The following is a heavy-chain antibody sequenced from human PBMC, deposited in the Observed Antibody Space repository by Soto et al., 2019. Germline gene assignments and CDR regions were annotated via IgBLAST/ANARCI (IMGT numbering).Heavy chain of an antibody. J-gene: IGHJ4*02. CDR1: GYSISSGYY. CDR3: ARVWGSYRYFDY. D-gene: IGHD3-16*02. Sequence: SETLSLTCAVSGYSISSGYYWGWIRQPPGKGLEWIGSIYHSGITYYNPSLKSRVTISVDTPKHQFSLKLSSVTAADTAVYYCARVWGSYRYFDYWGQGTLVTVSS. V-gene: IGHV4-38-2*01. CDR2: IYHSGIT.